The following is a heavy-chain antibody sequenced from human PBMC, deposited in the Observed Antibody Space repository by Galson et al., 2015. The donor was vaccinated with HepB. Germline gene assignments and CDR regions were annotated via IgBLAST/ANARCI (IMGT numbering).Heavy chain of an antibody. CDR1: GFTFSSYG. Sequence: SLRLSCAASGFTFSSYGMHWVRQAPGKGLEWVAVIWYDGSNKYYADSVKGRFTISRDNSKNTLYLQMNSLRAEDTAVYYCARDLSRNYYDSSGSFDYWGQGTLVTVSS. J-gene: IGHJ4*02. CDR3: ARDLSRNYYDSSGSFDY. CDR2: IWYDGSNK. D-gene: IGHD3-22*01. V-gene: IGHV3-33*08.